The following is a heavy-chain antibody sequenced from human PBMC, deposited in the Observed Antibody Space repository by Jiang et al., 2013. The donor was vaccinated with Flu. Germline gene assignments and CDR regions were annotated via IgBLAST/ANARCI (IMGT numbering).Heavy chain of an antibody. V-gene: IGHV1-69*06. CDR1: GGTFGSSS. CDR3: VRGSSDCSSATCPFDY. CDR2: ITPMFGRA. D-gene: IGHD2-2*01. Sequence: GAEVKKPGSSVKVSCRASGGTFGSSSISWVRQDPGQGLEWMGGITPMFGRANYAQKVQGRVTITADKSTTTVYLEVSRLRSEDTAIYYCVRGSSDCSSATCPFDYWGQGTLVTVSS. J-gene: IGHJ4*02.